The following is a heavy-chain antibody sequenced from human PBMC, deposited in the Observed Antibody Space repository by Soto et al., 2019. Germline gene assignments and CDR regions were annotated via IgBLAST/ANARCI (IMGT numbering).Heavy chain of an antibody. CDR2: IYYTGST. CDR3: ARVEQHLIRGSYYYGVDV. Sequence: PSETLSLTCTVSGGSISGGDYYWSWIRQPPVRGLEWIGYIYYTGSTYHNPSLKSRLSISLDTSKNQFSLKMSSVTAADTALYYCARVEQHLIRGSYYYGVDVWGQGTTVTVSS. D-gene: IGHD6-13*01. J-gene: IGHJ6*02. V-gene: IGHV4-30-4*01. CDR1: GGSISGGDYY.